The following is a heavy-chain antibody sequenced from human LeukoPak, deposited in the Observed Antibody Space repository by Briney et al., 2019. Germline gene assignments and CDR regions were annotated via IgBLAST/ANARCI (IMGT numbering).Heavy chain of an antibody. CDR2: IYYSGST. Sequence: PSETLSLTCTVSGGSISSYYWSWIRQPPGKGLEWIGYIYYSGSTNYNPSLKSRVTISVDTSKNQFSLRLSSVTAADTAVYYCAAYDYVWGSYRAFDIWGQGTMVTVSS. CDR3: AAYDYVWGSYRAFDI. V-gene: IGHV4-59*08. D-gene: IGHD3-16*01. CDR1: GGSISSYY. J-gene: IGHJ3*02.